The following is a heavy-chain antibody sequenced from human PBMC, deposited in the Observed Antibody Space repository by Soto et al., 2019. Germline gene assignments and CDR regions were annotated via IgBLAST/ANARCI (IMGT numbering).Heavy chain of an antibody. CDR1: GGSITDYS. CDR3: ARESGDNWTYEVD. Sequence: QVQVKESGPGLVKPSETLSLTCTVSGGSITDYSWSWIRQSAGKGLEWLGRISINGNSHYHPSLRSRVTMSIETSKNQFSLNLRSVTAADTAVYYCARESGDNWTYEVDWGQGTRVTVFS. J-gene: IGHJ4*02. D-gene: IGHD1-7*01. V-gene: IGHV4-4*07. CDR2: ISINGNS.